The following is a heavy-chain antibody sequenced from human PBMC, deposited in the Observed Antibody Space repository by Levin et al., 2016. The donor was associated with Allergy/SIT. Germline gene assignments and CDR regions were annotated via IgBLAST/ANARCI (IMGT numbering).Heavy chain of an antibody. CDR2: IHNSGST. D-gene: IGHD6-19*01. Sequence: SETLSLTCTVSGVSIISSSDYWGWFRQPPGKGLEWIVSIHNSGSTYYNPSLKSRVTISGDTSKMQLSLKLRSVTAADTAVYYCARHDESCAVAPWGQGTLVTASS. CDR3: ARHDESCAVAP. V-gene: IGHV4-39*01. CDR1: GVSIISSSDY. J-gene: IGHJ5*02.